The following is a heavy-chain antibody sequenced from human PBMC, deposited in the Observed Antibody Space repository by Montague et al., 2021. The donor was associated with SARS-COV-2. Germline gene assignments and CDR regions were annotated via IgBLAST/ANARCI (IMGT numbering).Heavy chain of an antibody. CDR3: HVGDTSGYWAFDI. CDR1: GFTFSSYA. Sequence: SLSLSFSASGFTFSSYAMHWVRQAPGKGLEWVALISNDGSNIYYADSVKGRFTISRDNSKNTLYLQMNSLRADDTSPYYCHVGDTSGYWAFDIWGQGTMVTVSS. D-gene: IGHD3-22*01. V-gene: IGHV3-30*03. CDR2: ISNDGSNI. J-gene: IGHJ3*02.